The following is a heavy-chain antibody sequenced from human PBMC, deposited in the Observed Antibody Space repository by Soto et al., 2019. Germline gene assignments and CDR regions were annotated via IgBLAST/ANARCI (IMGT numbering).Heavy chain of an antibody. J-gene: IGHJ6*02. CDR2: ISYDGSSI. CDR1: GFTFNNYA. V-gene: IGHV3-30-3*01. CDR3: ARDTYGMDV. Sequence: QVQLVESGGGVVQPGRSLRLSCAASGFTFNNYAMHWVRQAPGKGLEWVAVISYDGSSIYYADSVKGRFTISRDNSKNTLYLQINSLRAEDTAVYYCARDTYGMDVWGQGTTVTVSS.